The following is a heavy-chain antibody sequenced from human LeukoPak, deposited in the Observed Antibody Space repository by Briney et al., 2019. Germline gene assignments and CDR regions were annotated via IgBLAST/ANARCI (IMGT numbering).Heavy chain of an antibody. V-gene: IGHV3-74*01. CDR2: IKTDGSFT. CDR3: TRLGAPYDKDEHR. J-gene: IGHJ4*02. D-gene: IGHD3-16*01. CDR1: GITLSNYW. Sequence: PGGSLRLSCTASGITLSNYWMHWVRQAPGKGPVWVSGIKTDGSFTTYADSVRGRFTISRDNAKNTVSLQMNSLRVDDTAMYYCTRLGAPYDKDEHRRGEGVLVTVSS.